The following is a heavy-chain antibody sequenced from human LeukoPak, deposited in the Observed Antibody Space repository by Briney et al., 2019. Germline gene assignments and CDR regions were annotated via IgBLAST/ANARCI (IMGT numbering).Heavy chain of an antibody. V-gene: IGHV4-4*02. CDR3: ARGRRKRVIVVLVAATSRYHNWFDP. CDR2: IYHSGST. D-gene: IGHD2-15*01. CDR1: GGSISSSNW. J-gene: IGHJ5*02. Sequence: SETLSLTCAVSGGSISSSNWWSWVRQPPGKGLEWIGEIYHSGSTNYNPSLKSRVTISVDTSKNQFSLTLSSVTAADTAVYYCARGRRKRVIVVLVAATSRYHNWFDPWGQGTLVTVSS.